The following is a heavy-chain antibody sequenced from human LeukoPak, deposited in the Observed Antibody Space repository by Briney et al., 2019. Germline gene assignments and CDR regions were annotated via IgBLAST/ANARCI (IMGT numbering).Heavy chain of an antibody. J-gene: IGHJ4*02. CDR2: INPNSGGT. V-gene: IGHV1-2*02. CDR3: ARDYGSGSYSWGYFDF. CDR1: GYTFTGYY. D-gene: IGHD3-10*01. Sequence: GASVKVSCKASGYTFTGYYMHWVRQAPGQGLEWMGWINPNSGGTNYAQKFQGRVTMTRDTSISTAYMELSRLRSDDTAVYYCARDYGSGSYSWGYFDFWGQGTLVTVSS.